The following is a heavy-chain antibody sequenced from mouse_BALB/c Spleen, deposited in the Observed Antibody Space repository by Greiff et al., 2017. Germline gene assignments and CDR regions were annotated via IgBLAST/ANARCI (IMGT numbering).Heavy chain of an antibody. CDR2: INSNGGST. D-gene: IGHD2-3*01. CDR1: GFTFSSYG. CDR3: ARALRDGYYGYFDV. Sequence: EVMLVESGGGLVQPGGSLKLSCAASGFTFSSYGMSWVRQTPDKRLELVATINSNGGSTYYPDSVKGRFTISRDNAKNTLYLQMSSLKSEDTAMYYCARALRDGYYGYFDVWGAGTTVTVPS. V-gene: IGHV5-6-3*01. J-gene: IGHJ1*01.